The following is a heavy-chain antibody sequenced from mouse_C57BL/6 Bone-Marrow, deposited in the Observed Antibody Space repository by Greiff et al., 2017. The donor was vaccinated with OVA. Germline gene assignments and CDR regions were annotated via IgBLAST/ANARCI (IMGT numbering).Heavy chain of an antibody. CDR1: GYTFTSYW. CDR3: ARQQPRVYFDY. V-gene: IGHV1-64*01. Sequence: QVQLQQPGAELVKPGASVKLSCKASGYTFTSYWMHWVKQRPGQGLEWIGMIHPNSGSTNYNEKFKSKATLTVDKSSSTAYMQLSSLTSEDSAVYYCARQQPRVYFDYWGQGTTLTVSS. J-gene: IGHJ2*01. CDR2: IHPNSGST. D-gene: IGHD3-1*01.